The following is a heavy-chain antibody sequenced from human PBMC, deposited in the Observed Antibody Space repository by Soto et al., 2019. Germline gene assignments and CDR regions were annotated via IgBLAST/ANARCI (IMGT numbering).Heavy chain of an antibody. CDR1: GFSLSTSGVG. CDR2: IYWDDDK. D-gene: IGHD3-10*01. Sequence: QITLKESGPTLVKPTQPLTLTCTFSGFSLSTSGVGVGWIRQPPGKALEWLALIYWDDDKRYSPSLKSRLTITKDTSKNQVVLTVTNMDPVDTATYYCARSPLMVRGVTYFDYWGQGTLVTVSS. V-gene: IGHV2-5*02. CDR3: ARSPLMVRGVTYFDY. J-gene: IGHJ4*02.